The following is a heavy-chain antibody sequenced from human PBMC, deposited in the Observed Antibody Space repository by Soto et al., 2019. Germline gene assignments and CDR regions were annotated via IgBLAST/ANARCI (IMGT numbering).Heavy chain of an antibody. D-gene: IGHD3-10*01. Sequence: ESGGGLVKPGGSLRLSCAASGFPFSTYSMNWVRQAPGKGLEWVSSISSGGTYIYYPDSVKGRFTISRDNAKNSLYLQMNSLRAEDTAVYYCARVLNNYGSGSYYLNNWGQGTLVTVSS. CDR3: ARVLNNYGSGSYYLNN. J-gene: IGHJ4*02. V-gene: IGHV3-21*06. CDR2: ISSGGTYI. CDR1: GFPFSTYS.